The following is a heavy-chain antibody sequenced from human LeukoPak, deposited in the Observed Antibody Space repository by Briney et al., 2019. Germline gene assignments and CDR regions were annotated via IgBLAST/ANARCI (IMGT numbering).Heavy chain of an antibody. CDR1: GGSISSYY. CDR3: ARGRGIAVAVNY. V-gene: IGHV4-59*12. CDR2: IYYNGST. D-gene: IGHD6-19*01. Sequence: PSETLSLTCTVSGGSISSYYWSWIRQPPGKGLEWIGYIYYNGSTNYNPSLKSRVTISVDTSKNQFSLKLSSVTAADTAVYYCARGRGIAVAVNYWGQGTLVTVSS. J-gene: IGHJ4*02.